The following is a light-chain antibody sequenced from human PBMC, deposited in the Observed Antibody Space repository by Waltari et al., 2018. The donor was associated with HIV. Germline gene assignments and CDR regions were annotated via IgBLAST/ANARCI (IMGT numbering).Light chain of an antibody. V-gene: IGLV2-14*01. CDR1: RTDVGGSNY. Sequence: QSALTQPASVSGSHGQSITISCTGTRTDVGGSNYGSWYQQHPGKAPKLMIYEVSNRPSGVSNRFSGSKSGNTASLTISGLQAEDEADYYCSSYTSSSNVFGTGTKVTVL. J-gene: IGLJ1*01. CDR2: EVS. CDR3: SSYTSSSNV.